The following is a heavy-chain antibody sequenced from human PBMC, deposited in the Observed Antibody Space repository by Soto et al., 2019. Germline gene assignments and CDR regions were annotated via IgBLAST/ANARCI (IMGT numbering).Heavy chain of an antibody. D-gene: IGHD3-10*01. V-gene: IGHV3-7*01. Sequence: GSLRLSCAASGFTFSSYWMSWVRQAPGKGLEWVANIKQDGSEKYYVDSVKGRFTISRDNAKNSLYLQMNSLRAEDTAVYYCARVGVIPLYSYMDVWGKGTTVTVSS. CDR1: GFTFSSYW. CDR3: ARVGVIPLYSYMDV. J-gene: IGHJ6*03. CDR2: IKQDGSEK.